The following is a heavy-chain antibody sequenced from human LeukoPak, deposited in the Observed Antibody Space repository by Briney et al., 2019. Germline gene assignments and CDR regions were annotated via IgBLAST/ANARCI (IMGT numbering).Heavy chain of an antibody. CDR1: GGSFSGYY. V-gene: IGHV4-34*01. J-gene: IGHJ4*02. CDR3: ARRNYYDSNAYYIFDY. CDR2: INHSGST. Sequence: SETLSLTCAVYGGSFSGYYWSWIRQPPGKGLEWIGEINHSGSTNYNPSLKSRVTISVDTSKNQFSLKLTSVTAADTAVYYCARRNYYDSNAYYIFDYWGQGTLVTVSS. D-gene: IGHD3-22*01.